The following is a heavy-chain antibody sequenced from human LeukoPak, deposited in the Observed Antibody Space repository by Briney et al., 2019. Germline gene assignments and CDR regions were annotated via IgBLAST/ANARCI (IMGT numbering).Heavy chain of an antibody. CDR3: ARDTPSWRWNRLNYFDY. Sequence: ASVKVSCKASGYTFTGYYMHWVRQAPGQGLEWMGWINPNSGGTNYAQKFQGRVTMTRDTAISTAYMELRRLRYADTAVYYCARDTPSWRWNRLNYFDYWGQGTLVTVSS. CDR2: INPNSGGT. CDR1: GYTFTGYY. V-gene: IGHV1-2*02. J-gene: IGHJ4*02. D-gene: IGHD1-1*01.